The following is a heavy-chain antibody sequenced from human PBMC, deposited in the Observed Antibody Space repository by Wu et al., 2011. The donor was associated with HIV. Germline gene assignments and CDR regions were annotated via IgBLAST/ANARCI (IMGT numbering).Heavy chain of an antibody. CDR2: INPSGGST. CDR1: GYTFTSYY. D-gene: IGHD2-2*01. J-gene: IGHJ6*03. Sequence: QVQLVQSGAEVKKPGASVKVSCKASGYTFTSYYMHWVRQAPGQGLEWMGIINPSGGSTSYAQKFQGRVTMTRDTSTSTVYMELSSLRSEDTAVYYCARDRDIAVVPAAKTMDVWGKGTTVTVSS. V-gene: IGHV1-46*01. CDR3: ARDRDIAVVPAAKTMDV.